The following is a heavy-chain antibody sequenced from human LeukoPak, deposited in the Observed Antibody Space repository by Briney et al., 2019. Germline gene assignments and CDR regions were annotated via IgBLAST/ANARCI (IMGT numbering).Heavy chain of an antibody. CDR2: IVVGSGNT. V-gene: IGHV1-58*01. Sequence: GASVKVSCKASGFTFTSSAVQWVRQARGQRLEWIGWIVVGSGNTNYAQKFQGRVTMTRDTSTSTVYMELSSLRSEDTAVYYCARDSADYGDYDYWGQGTLVTVSS. CDR1: GFTFTSSA. CDR3: ARDSADYGDYDY. D-gene: IGHD4-17*01. J-gene: IGHJ4*02.